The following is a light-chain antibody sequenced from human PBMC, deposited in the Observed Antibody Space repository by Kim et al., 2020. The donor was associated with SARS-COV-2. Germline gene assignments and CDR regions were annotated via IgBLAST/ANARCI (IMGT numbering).Light chain of an antibody. CDR2: GAS. CDR3: QQDGYSSIT. CDR1: QSVNSRF. V-gene: IGKV3-20*01. J-gene: IGKJ5*01. Sequence: EIVLTQSPGTLSLSPGERATLSCRASQSVNSRFLAWYQQKPGQAPRLLIYGASTRATGIPDRFSGSGSGTDLTLTISRLEAEDFAVYYCQQDGYSSITFGQGTRLEIK.